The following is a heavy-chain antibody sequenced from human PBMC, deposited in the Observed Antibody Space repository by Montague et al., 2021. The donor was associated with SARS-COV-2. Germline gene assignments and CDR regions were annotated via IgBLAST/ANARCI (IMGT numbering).Heavy chain of an antibody. D-gene: IGHD3-9*01. V-gene: IGHV4-30-2*01. CDR2: MHHSGST. CDR3: ARGKSYYDILTGYYRVSWLDA. Sequence: SETLSLTCAVSGGSISSGGYSWSWIRQPPGKGLEWIGYMHHSGSTYYKSSLKSRVTISVDRSENPVSLKLTSVTAADTAVYYCARGKSYYDILTGYYRVSWLDAWGQGTLVTVSS. CDR1: GGSISSGGYS. J-gene: IGHJ5*02.